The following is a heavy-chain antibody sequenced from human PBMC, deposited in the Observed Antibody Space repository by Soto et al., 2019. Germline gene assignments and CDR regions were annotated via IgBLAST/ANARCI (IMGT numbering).Heavy chain of an antibody. CDR1: GYTFSTYW. J-gene: IGHJ4*02. CDR3: ARKFAPEFFDS. D-gene: IGHD3-10*01. Sequence: PWESLKISCKGSGYTFSTYWIAWVRQMPGKGLEWVGIIYPGDSDTKYSPAFQGQVTISADKSINTAYLQWTSLEASDTAMYYCARKFAPEFFDSWGQGTLVTVSS. CDR2: IYPGDSDT. V-gene: IGHV5-51*01.